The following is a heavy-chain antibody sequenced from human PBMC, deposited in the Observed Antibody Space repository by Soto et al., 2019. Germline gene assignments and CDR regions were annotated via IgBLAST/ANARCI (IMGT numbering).Heavy chain of an antibody. D-gene: IGHD6-19*01. CDR1: GFSLRTSGVG. V-gene: IGHV2-5*01. CDR3: AKSGSSGWYGWFDP. J-gene: IGHJ5*02. Sequence: SGPTLVNPTQTLTLTCIFSGFSLRTSGVGVGLIRQPPGKALEWLGFIYWNDDKRYSPSLKSRLTITKDTSKNQVVLTMTNMDPVDTAPYYCAKSGSSGWYGWFDPWGQGTLVTVYS. CDR2: IYWNDDK.